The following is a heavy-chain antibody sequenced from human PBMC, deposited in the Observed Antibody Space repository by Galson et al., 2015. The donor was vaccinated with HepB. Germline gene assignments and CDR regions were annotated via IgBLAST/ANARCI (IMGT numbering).Heavy chain of an antibody. J-gene: IGHJ4*02. Sequence: ETLSLTCTVSGGSINSYYWSWIRQPPGKGLEWIGYMYYSGSANYNPSLKSRVTISVDTSKNQFSLTMTSVTAADTAAYYCARGVNLASMAGYWGQGTLVTVSS. CDR2: MYYSGSA. CDR3: ARGVNLASMAGY. CDR1: GGSINSYY. V-gene: IGHV4-59*01. D-gene: IGHD3-3*02.